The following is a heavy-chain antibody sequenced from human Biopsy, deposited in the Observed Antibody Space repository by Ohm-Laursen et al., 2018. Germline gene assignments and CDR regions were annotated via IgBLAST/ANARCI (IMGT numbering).Heavy chain of an antibody. Sequence: SLRLSCTASGFTLSSYSMYWVRQTQGQGLEWVSTISSSSDNIYYVDSVKGRFTISRDNAKNSLYLQMNSLRAEDTAVYYCARSRGSSGIATIYYYGMDVWGQGTTVTVSS. V-gene: IGHV3-21*01. CDR3: ARSRGSSGIATIYYYGMDV. J-gene: IGHJ6*02. D-gene: IGHD3-10*01. CDR2: ISSSSDNI. CDR1: GFTLSSYS.